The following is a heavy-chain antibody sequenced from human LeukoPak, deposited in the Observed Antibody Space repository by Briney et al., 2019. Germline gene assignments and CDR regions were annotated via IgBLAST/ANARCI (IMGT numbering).Heavy chain of an antibody. CDR1: GGTFSSYA. J-gene: IGHJ3*02. D-gene: IGHD1-26*01. CDR2: IIPIFGTA. CDR3: AREFYSGSYWGSHDAFDI. V-gene: IGHV1-69*01. Sequence: GASVKVSCKXSGGTFSSYAISWVRQAPGQGLEWMGGIIPIFGTANYSQKFQGRVTITADESTSTAYMELSSLRSEDTAVYYCAREFYSGSYWGSHDAFDIWGQGTMVTVSS.